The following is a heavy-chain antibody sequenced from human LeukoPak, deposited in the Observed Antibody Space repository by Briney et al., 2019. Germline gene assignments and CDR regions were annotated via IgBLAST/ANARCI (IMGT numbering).Heavy chain of an antibody. CDR1: GYTFTGYY. J-gene: IGHJ4*02. Sequence: ATVKVSCKASGYTFTGYYMHWVRQAPGQGLEWMGRINPNSGGTNYAQKFQGRVTMTRDTSISTAYMELSRLRSDDTAVYYCARANMAYYYDIGDYWGQGTLVTVSS. V-gene: IGHV1-2*06. CDR2: INPNSGGT. D-gene: IGHD3-22*01. CDR3: ARANMAYYYDIGDY.